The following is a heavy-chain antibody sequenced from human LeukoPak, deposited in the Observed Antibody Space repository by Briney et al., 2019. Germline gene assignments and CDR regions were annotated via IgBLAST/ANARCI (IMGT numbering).Heavy chain of an antibody. CDR1: GFIFSDYA. V-gene: IGHV3-30-3*01. Sequence: GGSLRLSCAASGFIFSDYAVHWVRQAPGKGLEWVAVISYDGSYKYYADSVKGRFTVSRDNSKNTLYLQMNSLRAEDTAVYYCARQVIDPWVGAFDNWGQGTLVTVSS. CDR3: ARQVIDPWVGAFDN. J-gene: IGHJ4*02. D-gene: IGHD1-26*01. CDR2: ISYDGSYK.